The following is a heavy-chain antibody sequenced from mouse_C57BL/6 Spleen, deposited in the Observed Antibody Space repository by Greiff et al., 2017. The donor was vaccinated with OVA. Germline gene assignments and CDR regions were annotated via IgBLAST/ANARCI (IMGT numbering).Heavy chain of an antibody. J-gene: IGHJ3*01. Sequence: EVQLQQSGPELVKPGASVKISCKASGYTFTDYYMNWVKQSHGKSLEWIGDINPNNGGTSYKQKFKGKATLTVDKSSSTAYMELRSLTSEDSAFYFCARLDYEYDGARGSWFAYWGKGTLVTVSA. V-gene: IGHV1-26*01. CDR1: GYTFTDYY. CDR2: INPNNGGT. CDR3: ARLDYEYDGARGSWFAY. D-gene: IGHD2-4*01.